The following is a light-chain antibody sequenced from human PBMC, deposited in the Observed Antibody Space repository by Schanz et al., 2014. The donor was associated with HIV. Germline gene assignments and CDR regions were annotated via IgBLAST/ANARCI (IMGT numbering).Light chain of an antibody. CDR2: GAS. Sequence: EIVLTQSPGTLSLSPGERATLSCRASQSVSSSYLAWYQQKPGQAPRLLIFGASNRATGIPARFSGSGSGTDFTLTISRLEPEDFAVYYCQQYGSSRTFGQGTKVEIK. CDR3: QQYGSSRT. J-gene: IGKJ1*01. V-gene: IGKV3-20*01. CDR1: QSVSSSY.